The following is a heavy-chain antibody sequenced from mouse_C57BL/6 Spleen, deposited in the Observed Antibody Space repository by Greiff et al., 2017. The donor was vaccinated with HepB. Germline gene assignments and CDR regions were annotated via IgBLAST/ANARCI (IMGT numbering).Heavy chain of an antibody. CDR2: IYPGDGDT. D-gene: IGHD1-1*01. J-gene: IGHJ1*03. CDR3: ARWGITTVANYLYFDV. Sequence: VQLQQSGPELVKPGASVKISCKASGYAFSSSWMNWVKQRPGKGLEWIGRIYPGDGDTNYNGKFKGKATLTADKSSSTAYMQLSSLTSEDSAVYFCARWGITTVANYLYFDVWGTGTTVTVSS. V-gene: IGHV1-82*01. CDR1: GYAFSSSW.